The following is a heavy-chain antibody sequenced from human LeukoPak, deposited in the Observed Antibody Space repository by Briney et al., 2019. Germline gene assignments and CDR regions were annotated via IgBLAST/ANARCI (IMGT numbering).Heavy chain of an antibody. CDR3: AREEPGIAAAGSKGGSWFDP. J-gene: IGHJ5*02. V-gene: IGHV1-69*05. CDR1: GGTFSSYA. CDR2: IIPIFGTA. D-gene: IGHD6-13*01. Sequence: SVTVSCKASGGTFSSYAISWVRQAPGQGLEWMGGIIPIFGTANYAQKFQGRVTITTDESTSTAYMELSSLRSEDTAVYYCAREEPGIAAAGSKGGSWFDPWGQGTLVTVSS.